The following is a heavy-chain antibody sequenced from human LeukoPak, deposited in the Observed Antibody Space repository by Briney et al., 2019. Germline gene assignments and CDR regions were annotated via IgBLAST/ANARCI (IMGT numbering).Heavy chain of an antibody. CDR3: ARGYSSGWFH. J-gene: IGHJ4*02. Sequence: SETLSLTCAVYGGSFSGYYWSWIRQPPGKGLEWIGEINHSGSTNYNPSLKSRVTISVDTSKNQFSLKLSSVTAADTAVYYCARGYSSGWFHWGQGTLVTVSS. V-gene: IGHV4-34*01. CDR2: INHSGST. CDR1: GGSFSGYY. D-gene: IGHD6-19*01.